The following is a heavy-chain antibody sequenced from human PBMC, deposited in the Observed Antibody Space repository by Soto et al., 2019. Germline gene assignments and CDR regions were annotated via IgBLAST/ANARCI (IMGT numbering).Heavy chain of an antibody. Sequence: EVQLVESGGGLVKPGESLRLSCAASGFSFSSYTMNWVRQAPGKRLQWVSSITNRGTHTYSADSVKGRFTISRDNDKNSLYLQMNNLRAEDTAIYFCARAHEVAWFDSWGLGTLVTVTS. J-gene: IGHJ5*01. D-gene: IGHD2-15*01. CDR2: ITNRGTHT. CDR3: ARAHEVAWFDS. V-gene: IGHV3-21*01. CDR1: GFSFSSYT.